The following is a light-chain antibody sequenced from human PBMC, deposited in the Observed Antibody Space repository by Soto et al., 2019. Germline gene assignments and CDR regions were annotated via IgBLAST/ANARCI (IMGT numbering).Light chain of an antibody. CDR1: SRDVGRYNY. CDR3: SSYTSNSTLV. Sequence: QSVLTQPPSASGPPGQSVTISCTGSSRDVGRYNYVSWYQQHPGKAPKLMIFEVSDRPSGVSNRFSGSNSGNTASLTISGLQAEDEADYFCSSYTSNSTLVFGGGTKLTVL. CDR2: EVS. V-gene: IGLV2-14*01. J-gene: IGLJ3*02.